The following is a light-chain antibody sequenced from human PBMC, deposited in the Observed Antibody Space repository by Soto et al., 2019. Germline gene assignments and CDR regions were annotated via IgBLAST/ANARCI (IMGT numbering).Light chain of an antibody. V-gene: IGLV2-14*01. J-gene: IGLJ1*01. Sequence: QSVLTQPASVSGSPGQSITISCTGTSSDVGGYNYVSWYQQHPGKAPKAMIYEVNNRPSGVSNRFSGSKSGNTASLTISGRRAEDEADYYCSLYRCIGTVGFGSGTNVTVL. CDR3: SLYRCIGTVG. CDR2: EVN. CDR1: SSDVGGYNY.